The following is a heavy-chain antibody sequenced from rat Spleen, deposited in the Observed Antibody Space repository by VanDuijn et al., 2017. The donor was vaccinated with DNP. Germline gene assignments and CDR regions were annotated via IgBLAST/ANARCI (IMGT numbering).Heavy chain of an antibody. J-gene: IGHJ2*01. Sequence: QVQLKESGPGLVQPSQTLSLTCTVAGFSLTSYNVHWVRQPPGKDLEWMGVIWNTGGTRYNSALKSRLSISKDTSKSQVFLKMNSLQTEDTATYYCARDLGIPFDYWGQGVMVTVSS. CDR1: GFSLTSYN. V-gene: IGHV2-41*01. D-gene: IGHD3-8*01. CDR3: ARDLGIPFDY. CDR2: IWNTGGT.